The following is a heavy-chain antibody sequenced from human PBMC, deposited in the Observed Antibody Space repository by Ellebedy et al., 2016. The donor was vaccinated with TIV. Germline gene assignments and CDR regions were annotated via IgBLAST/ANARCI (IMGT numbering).Heavy chain of an antibody. CDR2: ISAHSGHT. V-gene: IGHV1-18*04. J-gene: IGHJ5*02. CDR1: GYTFTGYY. CDR3: ARDGSGSYNWFDP. D-gene: IGHD3-10*01. Sequence: AASVKVSCKASGYTFTGYYIHWVRQAPGQGLEWMGWISAHSGHTNYGQKVQGRVTMTTDTSANTAYMELRSLRFDDTAVYYCARDGSGSYNWFDPWGQGTLVTVSS.